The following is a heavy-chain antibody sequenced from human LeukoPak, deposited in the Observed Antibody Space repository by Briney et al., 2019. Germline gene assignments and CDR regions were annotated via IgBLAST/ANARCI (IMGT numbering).Heavy chain of an antibody. V-gene: IGHV3-53*01. D-gene: IGHD3-10*01. J-gene: IGHJ6*03. Sequence: GGSLRLSCAVSGFIVTSNYMSWVRLAPGKGLEWVSTIYGGGTTFYTDSVRGRFTISRDHSKNTLYLQMSSLRAEDAAIYYCARVVYYYASVSYNYYMDVWGKGTTVTISS. CDR3: ARVVYYYASVSYNYYMDV. CDR1: GFIVTSNY. CDR2: IYGGGTT.